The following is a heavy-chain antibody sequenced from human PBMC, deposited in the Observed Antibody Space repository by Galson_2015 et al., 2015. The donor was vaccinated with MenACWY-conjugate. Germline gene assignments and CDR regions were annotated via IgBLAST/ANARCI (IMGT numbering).Heavy chain of an antibody. CDR1: GSSISSDFW. CDR2: IYQSGIA. J-gene: IGHJ4*02. CDR3: ARDHGAGTGTRPFY. Sequence: ETLSLTCAVSGSSISSDFWWSWVRPPPGQGLEWIGEIYQSGIANYNPSLRSRVTMSVDTSKNEFPLEVTSVTAADTAFYFCARDHGAGTGTRPFYWGQGTLVTVSS. V-gene: IGHV4/OR15-8*01. D-gene: IGHD1-14*01.